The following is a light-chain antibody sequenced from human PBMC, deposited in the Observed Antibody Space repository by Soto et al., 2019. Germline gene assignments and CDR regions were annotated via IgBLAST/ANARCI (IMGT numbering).Light chain of an antibody. V-gene: IGKV3-20*01. CDR2: GAS. J-gene: IGKJ1*01. CDR1: QSVSHSY. Sequence: EIVLTQSPGTLSLSPGERATLSCRASQSVSHSYLAWYQQKPGQAPRLLIYGASSRATGIPDRFSGSGSGTDFTLTISSLEPEDFAVYYCKQYSTSPRTFGQGTKVEIK. CDR3: KQYSTSPRT.